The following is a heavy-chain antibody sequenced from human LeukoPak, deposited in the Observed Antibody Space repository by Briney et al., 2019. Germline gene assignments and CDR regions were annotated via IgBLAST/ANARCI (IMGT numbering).Heavy chain of an antibody. CDR1: GFSFSEYS. V-gene: IGHV3-21*01. CDR3: ARILSSSHAFDI. Sequence: GGSLRLSCVGSGFSFSEYSMNWVRQAPGKGLEWVASISSNSRSTHYADSLKGRFTISRGNAKNSLYLQMNGLRAEDTAVYYCARILSSSHAFDIWGQGTVVTVSS. CDR2: ISSNSRST. D-gene: IGHD6-13*01. J-gene: IGHJ3*02.